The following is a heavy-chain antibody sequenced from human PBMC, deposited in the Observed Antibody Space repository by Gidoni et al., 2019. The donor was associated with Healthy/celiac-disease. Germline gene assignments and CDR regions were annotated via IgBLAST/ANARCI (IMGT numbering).Heavy chain of an antibody. Sequence: EVQLVESGGGLVQPGRSLRLSCPASGFTFGDYALSWFRTAPGKGLEWLGCIRSKAYGGTREYAASVKGRFTISRDDSKSIAYLQMNSLKTEDTAVYYCTRDIGARMITFGGVQDAFDIWGQGTMVTVSS. J-gene: IGHJ3*02. CDR2: IRSKAYGGTR. CDR3: TRDIGARMITFGGVQDAFDI. CDR1: GFTFGDYA. D-gene: IGHD3-16*01. V-gene: IGHV3-49*03.